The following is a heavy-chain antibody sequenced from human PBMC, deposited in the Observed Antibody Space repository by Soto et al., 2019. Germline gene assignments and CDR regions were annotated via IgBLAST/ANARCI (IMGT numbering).Heavy chain of an antibody. CDR3: ARSTVTTGSADRPYRYYYYGMDV. J-gene: IGHJ6*02. Sequence: GGSLRLSCAASGFTFSDYYMSWIRQAPGKGLEWVSYISSSSSYTNYADSVKGRFTISRDNAKNSLYLQMNSLRAEDTALYYCARSTVTTGSADRPYRYYYYGMDVWGQGTTVTVSS. CDR2: ISSSSSYT. D-gene: IGHD4-4*01. V-gene: IGHV3-11*03. CDR1: GFTFSDYY.